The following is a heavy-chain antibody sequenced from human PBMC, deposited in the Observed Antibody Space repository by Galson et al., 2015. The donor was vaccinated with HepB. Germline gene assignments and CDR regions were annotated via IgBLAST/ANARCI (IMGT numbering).Heavy chain of an antibody. J-gene: IGHJ4*02. D-gene: IGHD2-15*01. V-gene: IGHV3-30*18. Sequence: SLRLSCAASGFTFSSYGMHWVRQAPGKGLEWVAVISYDGSNKYYADSVKGRFTISRDNSKNTLYLQMNSLRAEDTAVYYCAKGSSWVAATPFDYWGQGTLVTVSS. CDR3: AKGSSWVAATPFDY. CDR1: GFTFSSYG. CDR2: ISYDGSNK.